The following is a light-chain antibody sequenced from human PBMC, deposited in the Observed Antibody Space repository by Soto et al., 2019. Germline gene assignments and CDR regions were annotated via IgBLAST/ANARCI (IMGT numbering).Light chain of an antibody. J-gene: IGKJ5*01. CDR3: MQGTLWPPIT. V-gene: IGKV2-30*01. Sequence: DVVMTQSPLSLPVTLGQPASISCRSSQSLVYSDGHTYLNWFQQRPGQSPRRLIYKVSNRDSGVPDRFSGSGSGTDFTLKISRVEAEDVWVYYCMQGTLWPPITFGQGKRLEI. CDR1: QSLVYSDGHTY. CDR2: KVS.